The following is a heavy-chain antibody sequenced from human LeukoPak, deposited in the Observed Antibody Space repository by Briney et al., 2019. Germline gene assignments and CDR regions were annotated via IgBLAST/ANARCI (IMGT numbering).Heavy chain of an antibody. J-gene: IGHJ4*02. CDR2: IKGDESKE. CDR1: GFTFYRFW. V-gene: IGHV3-7*01. Sequence: GGSLRLFCVASGFTFYRFWMRWVRQAPGKGLEWVGNIKGDESKEKYLDSVKGRFKISRDNAEDSLFLQMNSLRAEDTAVYYCARQPQHEAYFDYWGQGALVTVSS. CDR3: ARQPQHEAYFDY.